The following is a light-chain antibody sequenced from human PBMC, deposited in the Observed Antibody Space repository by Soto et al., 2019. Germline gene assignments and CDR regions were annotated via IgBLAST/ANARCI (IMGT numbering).Light chain of an antibody. CDR2: DAS. Sequence: GLSQCQGTLSLSPGERATLSCRASQSVRNSLLAWYQQKPGQPPRLLIYDASTRATATPERFSGSGSGTDFTLTISRLEPEDFAVYYCHQYDSLVQPFAQGTKVDIK. CDR1: QSVRNSL. CDR3: HQYDSLVQP. V-gene: IGKV3-20*01. J-gene: IGKJ1*01.